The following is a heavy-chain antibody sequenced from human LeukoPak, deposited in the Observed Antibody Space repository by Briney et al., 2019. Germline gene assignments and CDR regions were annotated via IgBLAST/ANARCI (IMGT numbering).Heavy chain of an antibody. D-gene: IGHD4-17*01. CDR2: INPNSGGT. Sequence: ASVKVSCKASGYTFTDYYMHWVRQAPGQGLEWMRWINPNSGGTTYAQKFQGRVTMTRDTSISTAYMELSRLRSDDTAVFYCAGVTDYGNDYWGQGTLVTVSS. CDR3: AGVTDYGNDY. J-gene: IGHJ4*02. V-gene: IGHV1-2*02. CDR1: GYTFTDYY.